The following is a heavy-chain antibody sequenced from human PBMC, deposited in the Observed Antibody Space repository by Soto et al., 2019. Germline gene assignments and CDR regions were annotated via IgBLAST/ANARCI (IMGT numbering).Heavy chain of an antibody. CDR3: ASRYKGGYNFDNCYYYCGLDG. CDR1: GDTFSNFA. J-gene: IGHJ6*02. CDR2: IIPFFGPT. D-gene: IGHD1-1*01. V-gene: IGHV1-69*01. Sequence: QMQLVQSGAEVKKPGSSVKVSCKASGDTFSNFAVGWVRQAPGQGLEWMGGIIPFFGPTNYAQKFQDRVTITADESTKTVYMELSGLRSEDTALYYCASRYKGGYNFDNCYYYCGLDGRGQGTVVTVAS.